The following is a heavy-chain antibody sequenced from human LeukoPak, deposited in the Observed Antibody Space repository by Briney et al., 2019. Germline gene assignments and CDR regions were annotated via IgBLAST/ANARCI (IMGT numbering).Heavy chain of an antibody. J-gene: IGHJ4*02. CDR3: VRHGLGSSWFGFDY. V-gene: IGHV5-51*01. CDR1: GYPFTTYW. CDR2: IYPGDSDP. Sequence: GESLKISFKGSGYPFTTYWIGWVRQMPGKGLEWMGIIYPGDSDPRYSPSFQGQVTISADTSISTAYLQWSSLKASDSAMYYCVRHGLGSSWFGFDYWGQGTLVTVSS. D-gene: IGHD6-13*01.